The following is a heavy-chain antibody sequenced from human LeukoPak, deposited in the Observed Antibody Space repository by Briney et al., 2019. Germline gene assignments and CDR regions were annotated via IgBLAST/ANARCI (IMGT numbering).Heavy chain of an antibody. CDR2: IYSGGST. D-gene: IGHD3-22*01. Sequence: GGSLRLSRAASGFTVSSNYISWFRQAPGKGLEWVSFIYSGGSTYYADSVKGRFTISRDNSKNTLYLQMNSPRAEDTAVYYCARDFVGYYDSPYDYWGQGTLVTVSS. V-gene: IGHV3-66*02. J-gene: IGHJ4*02. CDR1: GFTVSSNY. CDR3: ARDFVGYYDSPYDY.